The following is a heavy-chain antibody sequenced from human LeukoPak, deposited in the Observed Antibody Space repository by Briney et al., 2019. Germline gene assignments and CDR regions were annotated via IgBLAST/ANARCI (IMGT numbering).Heavy chain of an antibody. J-gene: IGHJ4*02. CDR2: IHCRGSP. Sequence: ADPLSLPCTLWGGPNCSGSYFWPWIRKPPGKGVDRLGCIHCRGSPSYHPSRKIRLTTSVDTYKIQCSLKLTSVTAADTAVYYCTRNAGSVGASYDYWGQGTLVTVSS. CDR3: TRNAGSVGASYDY. D-gene: IGHD2-15*01. CDR1: GGPNCSGSYF. V-gene: IGHV4-39*07.